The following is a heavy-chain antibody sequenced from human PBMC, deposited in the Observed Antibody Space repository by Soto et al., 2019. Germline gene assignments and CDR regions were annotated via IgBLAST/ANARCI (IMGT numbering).Heavy chain of an antibody. CDR3: ARGPPNYYDSSMNY. CDR2: INSDASST. Sequence: PGGSLRLSCAASGLTFSSYWMHWVRQAPRKGQVWVSRINSDASSTNNTDSAKCQFNITRDNVKNTLNLQMNSRRAEDTAVYYCARGPPNYYDSSMNYWGQGTLVTVSS. CDR1: GLTFSSYW. J-gene: IGHJ4*02. V-gene: IGHV3-74*01. D-gene: IGHD3-22*01.